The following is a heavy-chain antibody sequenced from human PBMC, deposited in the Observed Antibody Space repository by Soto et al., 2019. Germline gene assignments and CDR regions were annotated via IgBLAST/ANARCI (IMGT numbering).Heavy chain of an antibody. V-gene: IGHV4-34*01. D-gene: IGHD3-16*01. CDR3: ARRRRQGRFSLGHYFAY. J-gene: IGHJ4*02. CDR1: GGSFSDYY. CDR2: INHSGST. Sequence: QVQLQQWGAGLLKPSETLSLTCAVYGGSFSDYYWSWIHQHPGKGLEWIGEINHSGSTNNNPSLKSRVTISVDTFKNQFSLKLSSVTAADTAVYYCARRRRQGRFSLGHYFAYWGQGTLVTVSS.